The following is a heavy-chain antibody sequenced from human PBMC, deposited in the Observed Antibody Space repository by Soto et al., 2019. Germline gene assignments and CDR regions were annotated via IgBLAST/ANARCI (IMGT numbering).Heavy chain of an antibody. CDR2: IYHSGST. CDR1: GGSISSSNW. Sequence: PSETLSLTCAVSGGSISSSNWWSWVRQPPGKGLEWIGEIYHSGSTNYNPSLRSRVTISVDKSKNQFSLKLSSVTAADTAVYHCARGDSSSWYRWFDPWGQGTLVTVS. J-gene: IGHJ5*02. V-gene: IGHV4-4*02. D-gene: IGHD6-13*01. CDR3: ARGDSSSWYRWFDP.